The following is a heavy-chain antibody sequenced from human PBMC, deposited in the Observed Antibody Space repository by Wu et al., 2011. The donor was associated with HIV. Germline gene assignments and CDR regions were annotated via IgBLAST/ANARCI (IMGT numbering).Heavy chain of an antibody. CDR3: ARGHYYAFGDYHFSAPVY. V-gene: IGHV1-2*02. Sequence: QVQLVQSGAEVRKPGASVRVSCKTSGYIFTDYYMHWVRQAPGQGLQWMGWIIPHSGDTNSAQKFQGRVTLTRDTSISTAYMELSSLKSDDTAVYYCARGHYYAFGDYHFSAPVYSGREPWSPSP. CDR2: IIPHSGDT. CDR1: GYIFTDYY. J-gene: IGHJ4*02. D-gene: IGHD3-10*01.